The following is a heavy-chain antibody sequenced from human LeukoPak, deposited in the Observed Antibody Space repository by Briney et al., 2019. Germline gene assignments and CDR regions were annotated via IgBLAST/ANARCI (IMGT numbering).Heavy chain of an antibody. CDR1: GYSISSGYY. CDR2: IDHSGST. CDR3: ASLPLGD. V-gene: IGHV4-38-2*01. J-gene: IGHJ4*02. Sequence: PSETLSLTCDVSGYSISSGYYWGWIRQPPGKGLEWIGSIDHSGSTYYNPSLNSRVTISVDTSKNQFSLKLSSVTAADTAVYYCASLPLGDWGQGTLVTVSS.